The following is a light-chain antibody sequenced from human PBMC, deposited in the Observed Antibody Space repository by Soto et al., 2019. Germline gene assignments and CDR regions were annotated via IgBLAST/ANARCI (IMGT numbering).Light chain of an antibody. CDR2: DAS. CDR3: QLYGSYWT. Sequence: DIQMTQSPSALSASVGDRVTVTCRASQSISRWLAWFQQKPGKAPKLLIYDASTLESGVSSRFSGSGSGTEFTLTISSLQPDDFATYYCQLYGSYWTFCPGTKVDIK. CDR1: QSISRW. J-gene: IGKJ3*01. V-gene: IGKV1-5*01.